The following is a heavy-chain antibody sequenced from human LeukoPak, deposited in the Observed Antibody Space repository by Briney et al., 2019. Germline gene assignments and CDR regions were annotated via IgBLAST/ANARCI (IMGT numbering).Heavy chain of an antibody. Sequence: PVKVSCKASGGTFSSYAISWVRQAPGQGLEWMGGIIPIFGTANYAQKFQGRVTITADESTSTAYMELSSLRSEDTAVYYCARESTAGSSWLYYWGQGTLVTVSS. J-gene: IGHJ4*02. CDR3: ARESTAGSSWLYY. V-gene: IGHV1-69*13. CDR2: IIPIFGTA. D-gene: IGHD6-13*01. CDR1: GGTFSSYA.